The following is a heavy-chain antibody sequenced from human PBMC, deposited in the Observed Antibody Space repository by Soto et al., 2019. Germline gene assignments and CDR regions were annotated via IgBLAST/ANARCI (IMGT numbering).Heavy chain of an antibody. J-gene: IGHJ6*02. V-gene: IGHV4-4*02. CDR1: GGSISSSNW. Sequence: PSETLSLTCAVSGGSISSSNWWSWVRQPPGKGLEWIGEIYHSGSTNYNPSLKSRVTISVDKSKNQFSLKLSSVTAADTAVYYCARDRGYYYDSSGYSSVGGMDVWGQGTTVTVSS. D-gene: IGHD3-22*01. CDR2: IYHSGST. CDR3: ARDRGYYYDSSGYSSVGGMDV.